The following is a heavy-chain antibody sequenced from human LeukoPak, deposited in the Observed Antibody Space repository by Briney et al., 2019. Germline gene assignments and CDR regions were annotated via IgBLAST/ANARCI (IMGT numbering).Heavy chain of an antibody. Sequence: PGGSLRLPCAASGFTVSSNYMSWVRQAPGKGLEWVSVIYSGGSTYYADSVKGRFTISRDNSKNTLYLQMNSLRAEDTAVYYCAREEYYDSSGYYYEDYWGQGTLVTVSS. CDR3: AREEYYDSSGYYYEDY. D-gene: IGHD3-22*01. CDR2: IYSGGST. J-gene: IGHJ4*02. V-gene: IGHV3-53*01. CDR1: GFTVSSNY.